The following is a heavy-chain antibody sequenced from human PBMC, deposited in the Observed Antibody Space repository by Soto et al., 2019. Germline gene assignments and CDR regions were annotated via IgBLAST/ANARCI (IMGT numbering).Heavy chain of an antibody. Sequence: SETLSLTCAVYGGSFSGYYWSWIRQPPGKGLEWIGEINHSGSTNYNPSLKSRVTISVDTSKNQFSLKLSSVTAADTAVYYCARDCFVSAAGESDYYYGMDVWGQGTTVTVSS. CDR1: GGSFSGYY. CDR3: ARDCFVSAAGESDYYYGMDV. CDR2: INHSGST. D-gene: IGHD6-13*01. V-gene: IGHV4-34*01. J-gene: IGHJ6*02.